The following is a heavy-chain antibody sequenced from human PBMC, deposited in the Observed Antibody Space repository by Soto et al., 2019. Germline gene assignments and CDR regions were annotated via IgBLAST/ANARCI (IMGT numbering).Heavy chain of an antibody. CDR2: INPDGTEK. CDR3: ARDDYYASYY. D-gene: IGHD3-10*01. V-gene: IGHV3-7*05. Sequence: HPGGSLRLSCVASGFTFSNSWLSWVRQAPGEGLEWVANINPDGTEKYYATSAMGRFTVSRDNSKNSFFLQLSSLRVEDTAMYYCARDDYYASYYWSQGTLVTVSS. J-gene: IGHJ4*02. CDR1: GFTFSNSW.